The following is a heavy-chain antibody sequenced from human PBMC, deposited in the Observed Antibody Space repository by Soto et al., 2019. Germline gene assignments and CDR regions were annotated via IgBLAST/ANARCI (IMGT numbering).Heavy chain of an antibody. V-gene: IGHV4-34*01. CDR1: GGSFSGYY. CDR2: INHSGST. Sequence: SETLSLTCAVYGGSFSGYYWSWIRQPPGKGLEWIGEINHSGSTNYNPSLKSRVTISVDTSKNQFSLKLSSVTAADTAVYYCARNKRGIAAAGYHWFDPWGQGTLVIVSS. CDR3: ARNKRGIAAAGYHWFDP. D-gene: IGHD6-13*01. J-gene: IGHJ5*02.